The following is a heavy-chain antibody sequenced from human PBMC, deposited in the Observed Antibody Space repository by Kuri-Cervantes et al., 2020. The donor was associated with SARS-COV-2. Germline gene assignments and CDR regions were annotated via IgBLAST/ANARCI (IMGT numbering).Heavy chain of an antibody. CDR2: IYHSGST. J-gene: IGHJ6*02. Sequence: GSLRLSCAVSGYSISSGYYWGWIRQPPGKGLEWIGSIYHSGSTYYNPSLKSRVTISVDTSKNQFSLKLSSVTAADTAVYYCARHGWFGELPYKGYYYGMDVWGQGTTVTVSS. CDR3: ARHGWFGELPYKGYYYGMDV. D-gene: IGHD3-10*01. CDR1: GYSISSGYY. V-gene: IGHV4-38-2*01.